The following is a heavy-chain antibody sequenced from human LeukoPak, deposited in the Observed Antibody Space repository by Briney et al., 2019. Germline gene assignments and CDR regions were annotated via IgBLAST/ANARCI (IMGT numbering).Heavy chain of an antibody. CDR3: ARGSRDGYNPEAFDY. D-gene: IGHD5-24*01. V-gene: IGHV1-3*04. CDR1: RYTFTNYD. J-gene: IGHJ4*02. Sequence: ASVKVSCKGFRYTFTNYDIHWVRQAPGQRLEWMGWVNSGNGKAQYSQKFQGRVTMTRNTSISTAYMELSSLRSEDTAVYYCARGSRDGYNPEAFDYWGQGTLVTVSS. CDR2: VNSGNGKA.